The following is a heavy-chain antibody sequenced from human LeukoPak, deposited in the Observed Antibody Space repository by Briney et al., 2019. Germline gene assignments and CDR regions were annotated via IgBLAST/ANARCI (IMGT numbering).Heavy chain of an antibody. D-gene: IGHD3-16*01. CDR3: ARYPLGAAAYFDY. CDR2: INHSGST. J-gene: IGHJ4*02. Sequence: SETLSLTCAVYGGSFSGYYWSWIRQPPGKGLEWIGEINHSGSTNYNPSLKSRVTISVDTSKNQFSLKLSSVTAADTAVYYCARYPLGAAAYFDYWGQGTLVTVSS. CDR1: GGSFSGYY. V-gene: IGHV4-34*01.